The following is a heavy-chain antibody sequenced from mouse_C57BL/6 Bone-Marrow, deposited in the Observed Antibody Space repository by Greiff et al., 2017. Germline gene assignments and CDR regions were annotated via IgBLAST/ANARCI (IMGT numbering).Heavy chain of an antibody. Sequence: QVQLKQSGAELVRPGTSVKMSCKASGYTFTNYWIGWAKQRPGHGLEWIGDIYPGGGYTNYNEKFKGKATLTADKSSSTAYMQFSSLTSEDSAIYYCARRDGYRTFDYWGQGTTLTVSS. J-gene: IGHJ2*01. CDR3: ARRDGYRTFDY. CDR2: IYPGGGYT. D-gene: IGHD2-3*01. CDR1: GYTFTNYW. V-gene: IGHV1-63*01.